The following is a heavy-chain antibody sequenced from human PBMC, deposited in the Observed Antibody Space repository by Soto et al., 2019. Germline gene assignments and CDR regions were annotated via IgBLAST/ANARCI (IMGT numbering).Heavy chain of an antibody. J-gene: IGHJ6*02. D-gene: IGHD2-2*02. Sequence: GGSLRLSCAASGFTFSDYYMSWIRQAPGKGLEWVSYISSSGSTIYYADSVKGRFTTSRDNAKNSLYLQMNSLRAEDTAVYYCARDRRGYCSSTSCYTRYYYYYYGMDVWGQGTTVTVSS. CDR1: GFTFSDYY. CDR2: ISSSGSTI. V-gene: IGHV3-11*01. CDR3: ARDRRGYCSSTSCYTRYYYYYYGMDV.